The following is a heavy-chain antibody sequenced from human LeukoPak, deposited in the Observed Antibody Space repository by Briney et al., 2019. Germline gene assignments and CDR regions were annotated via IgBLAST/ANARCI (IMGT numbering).Heavy chain of an antibody. CDR2: IKSKTDGGTT. J-gene: IGHJ4*02. CDR3: ARAPRVYSGYVGAQSDY. CDR1: GFTFSNAW. V-gene: IGHV3-15*01. Sequence: TGGSLRLSCAASGFTFSNAWMSWVRQAPGKGLEWVGRIKSKTDGGTTDYAAPVKGRFTISRDDSKNTLYLQMNSLRDEDTAVYYCARAPRVYSGYVGAQSDYWGQGTPVTVSS. D-gene: IGHD5-12*01.